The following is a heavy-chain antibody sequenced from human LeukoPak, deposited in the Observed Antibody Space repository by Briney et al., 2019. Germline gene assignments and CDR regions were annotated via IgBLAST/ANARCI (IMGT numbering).Heavy chain of an antibody. V-gene: IGHV1-18*01. D-gene: IGHD3-22*01. CDR1: GYTFTSYV. Sequence: ASVKVSCNASGYTFTSYVISWGRQAPGQGLEWMGWISAYNGNTNYAQKLQSRVTMTTDTSTSTAYMQLRSLRSAETAVYYCARGNYYASSGYSDYWGAGTLVTVSS. J-gene: IGHJ4*02. CDR3: ARGNYYASSGYSDY. CDR2: ISAYNGNT.